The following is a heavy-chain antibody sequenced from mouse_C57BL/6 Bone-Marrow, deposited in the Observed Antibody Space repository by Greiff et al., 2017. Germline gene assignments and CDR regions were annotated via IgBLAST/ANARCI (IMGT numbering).Heavy chain of an antibody. Sequence: VQLQQSGAELVRPGTSVTMSCKASGYTFTNYWLGWAKQRPGHGLEWIGDIYPGGGYTNYNEKFKGKATLTADQSSGTAYMQFSSLTSEDSAIYYCSRGDGNYPYYAMDYWGQGTSVTVSS. J-gene: IGHJ4*01. CDR2: IYPGGGYT. V-gene: IGHV1-63*01. D-gene: IGHD2-1*01. CDR1: GYTFTNYW. CDR3: SRGDGNYPYYAMDY.